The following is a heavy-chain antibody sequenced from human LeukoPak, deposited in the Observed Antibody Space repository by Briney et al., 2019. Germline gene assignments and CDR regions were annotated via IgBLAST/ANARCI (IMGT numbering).Heavy chain of an antibody. CDR3: ARDGPIAVAGSDWAGAFDI. V-gene: IGHV4-59*12. Sequence: SETLSLTCTVSGGSISSYYWSWIRQPPGKGLEWIGYIYYSGSTNYNPSLKGRVTISVDTSKNQFSLKLSSVTAADTAVYYCARDGPIAVAGSDWAGAFDIWGQGTMVTVSS. CDR2: IYYSGST. J-gene: IGHJ3*02. D-gene: IGHD6-19*01. CDR1: GGSISSYY.